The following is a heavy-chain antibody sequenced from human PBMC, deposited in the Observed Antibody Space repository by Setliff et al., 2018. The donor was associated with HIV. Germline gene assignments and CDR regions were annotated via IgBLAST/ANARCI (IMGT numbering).Heavy chain of an antibody. CDR1: GGSVNSHY. CDR2: IHTSGST. D-gene: IGHD3-10*01. V-gene: IGHV4-4*07. Sequence: PSETLSLTCTVSGGSVNSHYWSWIRQPAGKGLEWIGHIHTSGSTKYNPSLKSRVTISADTSKNQFSLNLSSVTAAETAVYYCARVGYHGSGRYSFDYWGQGTLVTVSS. CDR3: ARVGYHGSGRYSFDY. J-gene: IGHJ4*02.